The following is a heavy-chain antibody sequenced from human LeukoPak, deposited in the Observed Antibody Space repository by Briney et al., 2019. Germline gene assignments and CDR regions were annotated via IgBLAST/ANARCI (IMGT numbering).Heavy chain of an antibody. CDR2: IIPIFGTA. CDR1: GGTFSNYA. V-gene: IGHV1-69*06. J-gene: IGHJ6*03. Sequence: SVKVSCKASGGTFSNYAISWVRQAPGQGLEWMGGIIPIFGTANYAQKFQGRVTITADKSTSTAYMKLSSLRSEDTAVYYCAREAFSYYYYMDVWGKGTTVTVSS. CDR3: AREAFSYYYYMDV.